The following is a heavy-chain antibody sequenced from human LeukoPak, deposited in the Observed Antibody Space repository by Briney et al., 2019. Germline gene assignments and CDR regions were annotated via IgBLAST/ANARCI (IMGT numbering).Heavy chain of an antibody. Sequence: PSETLSLTCTVSGGSISSYYWSWIRQPAGKGLEWIGRIYTGGSTNYNPSLKSRVTMSVDTSKNQFSLKLSSVTAADTAVYYCARTRVLLWFGERRYYFDYWGQGTLVTVSS. CDR2: IYTGGST. V-gene: IGHV4-4*07. CDR1: GGSISSYY. J-gene: IGHJ4*02. D-gene: IGHD3-10*01. CDR3: ARTRVLLWFGERRYYFDY.